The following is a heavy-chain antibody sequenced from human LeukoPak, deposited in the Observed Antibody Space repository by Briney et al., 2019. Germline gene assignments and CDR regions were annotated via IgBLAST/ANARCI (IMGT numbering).Heavy chain of an antibody. Sequence: GGSLRLSCAASGFTFSSSAMNWVRQAPGKGLEWVSAISGSGGSTYYADSVKGRFTISRDNSKNTLYLQMNSLRAEDTAVYYCAKSHGYSYGFDYWGQGTLVTVSS. CDR3: AKSHGYSYGFDY. CDR2: ISGSGGST. D-gene: IGHD5-18*01. V-gene: IGHV3-23*01. CDR1: GFTFSSSA. J-gene: IGHJ4*02.